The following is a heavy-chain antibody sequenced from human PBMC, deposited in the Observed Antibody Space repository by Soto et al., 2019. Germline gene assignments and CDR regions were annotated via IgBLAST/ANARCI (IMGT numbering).Heavy chain of an antibody. V-gene: IGHV1-46*01. CDR3: ASNFTAGDY. J-gene: IGHJ4*02. CDR2: LNTNGGST. Sequence: QVQLVQSGAEVKKPGASVKVSCKASGYTFTNSYINWVRQAPVQGLEWMALLNTNGGSTNYAQNCQGKVTVNRDTYTSTVSRQPTSQTSDDTAVYYSASNFTAGDYWGQGTRVTVA. D-gene: IGHD6-25*01. CDR1: GYTFTNSY.